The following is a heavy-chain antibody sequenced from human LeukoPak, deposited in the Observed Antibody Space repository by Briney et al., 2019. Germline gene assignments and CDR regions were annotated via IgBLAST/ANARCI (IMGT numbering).Heavy chain of an antibody. CDR2: IYYSGRT. Sequence: SETLSLTCTVSGVSISSTSYYWGWIRQPPGKGLEWIGSIYYSGRTYYNPSLKSRVTTSVDTSKNQFSLRLSSVTAADTAVYYCAGPPGIAAAGRASYFQHWGQGTLVTVSS. V-gene: IGHV4-39*01. D-gene: IGHD6-13*01. CDR3: AGPPGIAAAGRASYFQH. J-gene: IGHJ1*01. CDR1: GVSISSTSYY.